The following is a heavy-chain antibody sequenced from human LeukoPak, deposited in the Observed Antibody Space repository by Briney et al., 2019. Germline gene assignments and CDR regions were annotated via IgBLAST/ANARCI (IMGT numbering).Heavy chain of an antibody. CDR2: ISACNGNT. V-gene: IGHV1-18*01. Sequence: ASVKVSCKASGYTFTSYAMNWVRQAPGQGLEWMGWISACNGNTNYAQKLQGRVTMTTDTSTSTAYMELRSLRSDDTAVYYCARENEYSSSSDRYFPYYFDYWGQGTLVTVSS. J-gene: IGHJ4*02. CDR3: ARENEYSSSSDRYFPYYFDY. CDR1: GYTFTSYA. D-gene: IGHD6-6*01.